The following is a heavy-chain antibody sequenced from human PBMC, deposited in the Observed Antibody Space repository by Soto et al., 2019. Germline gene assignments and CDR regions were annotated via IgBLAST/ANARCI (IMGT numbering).Heavy chain of an antibody. Sequence: SVKVSCKASGYIFTSYGISWVRQAPGQGLEWMGWISGYNGNTNYAQKLQGRVTMTTDTSTSTAYMELRSLRSDDTAVYYCARNTAEWFGELLQYHYYYMDVWGKGTTVTVSS. V-gene: IGHV1-18*01. CDR1: GYIFTSYG. CDR2: ISGYNGNT. CDR3: ARNTAEWFGELLQYHYYYMDV. J-gene: IGHJ6*03. D-gene: IGHD3-10*01.